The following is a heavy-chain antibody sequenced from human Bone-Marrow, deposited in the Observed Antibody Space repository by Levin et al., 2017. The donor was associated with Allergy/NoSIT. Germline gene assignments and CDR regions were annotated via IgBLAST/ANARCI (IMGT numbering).Heavy chain of an antibody. CDR2: IYYSGST. D-gene: IGHD3-10*01. Sequence: SQTLSLTCTVSGGSISSYYWSWIRQPPGKGLEWIGYIYYSGSTKYNPSLKSRVTISVDTSKNQLSLKLSSVTAADTAVYYCARSYGSGNYFDYWGQGTLVTVSS. CDR3: ARSYGSGNYFDY. J-gene: IGHJ4*02. CDR1: GGSISSYY. V-gene: IGHV4-59*01.